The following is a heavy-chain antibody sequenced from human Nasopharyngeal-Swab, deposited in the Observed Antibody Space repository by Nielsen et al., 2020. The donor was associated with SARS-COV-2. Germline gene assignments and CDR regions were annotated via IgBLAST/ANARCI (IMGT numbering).Heavy chain of an antibody. CDR1: GGSISSGGYY. Sequence: SETLSLTCTVPGGSISSGGYYWSWIRQHPGKGLEWIGYIYYSGSTYYNPSLKSRVTISVDTSKNQFSLKLSSVTAADTAVYYCARGRVIVVVPAAIHGNWFDPWGQGTLVTVSS. D-gene: IGHD2-2*02. J-gene: IGHJ5*02. CDR3: ARGRVIVVVPAAIHGNWFDP. CDR2: IYYSGST. V-gene: IGHV4-31*03.